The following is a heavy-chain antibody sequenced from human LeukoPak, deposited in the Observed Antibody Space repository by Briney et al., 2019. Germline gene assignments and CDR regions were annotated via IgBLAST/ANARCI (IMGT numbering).Heavy chain of an antibody. CDR2: VSGSGGST. V-gene: IGHV3-23*01. CDR3: AKVRTPLRSSKVGYYFDY. J-gene: IGHJ4*02. CDR1: GFTFSDYY. Sequence: AGGSLRLSCAASGFTFSDYYMSWIRQAPGKGLEWVSAVSGSGGSTYYADSVKGRFTISRDNSKNTLYLQMNSLRAEDTAVYYCAKVRTPLRSSKVGYYFDYWGQGTLVTVSS. D-gene: IGHD4-17*01.